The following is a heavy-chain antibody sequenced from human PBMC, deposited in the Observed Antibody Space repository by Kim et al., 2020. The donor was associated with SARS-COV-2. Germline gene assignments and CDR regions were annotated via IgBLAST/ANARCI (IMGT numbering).Heavy chain of an antibody. CDR3: ARKMTTDVYDAFDI. J-gene: IGHJ3*02. V-gene: IGHV1-8*01. Sequence: AQKVQGRVTMTRNTSISTAYMELSSLRSEDTAVYYCARKMTTDVYDAFDIWGQGTMVTVSS. D-gene: IGHD4-17*01.